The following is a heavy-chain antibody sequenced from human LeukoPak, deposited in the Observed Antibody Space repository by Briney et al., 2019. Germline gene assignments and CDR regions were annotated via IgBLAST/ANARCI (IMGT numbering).Heavy chain of an antibody. Sequence: SETLSLTCTVSGGSISSYYWSWIRQPPGEGLEWIGYIYYSGSTNYNPSLKSRVTISVDTSKNQFSLKLSSVTAADTAVYYCARLPYSGYDYGYYYYMDVWGKGTTVTVSS. CDR1: GGSISSYY. D-gene: IGHD5-12*01. V-gene: IGHV4-59*01. J-gene: IGHJ6*03. CDR3: ARLPYSGYDYGYYYYMDV. CDR2: IYYSGST.